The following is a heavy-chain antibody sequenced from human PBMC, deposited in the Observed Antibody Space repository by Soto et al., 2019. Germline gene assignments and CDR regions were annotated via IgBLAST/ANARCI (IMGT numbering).Heavy chain of an antibody. J-gene: IGHJ4*02. CDR2: IYYSGST. CDR1: GGSISSGGYY. V-gene: IGHV4-31*03. CDR3: ARDRRAYDSSGYYRYYFDY. D-gene: IGHD3-22*01. Sequence: SETLSLTCTVSGGSISSGGYYWSWIRHHPGKGLEWIGYIYYSGSTYYNPSLKSRVTISVDTSKNQFSLKLSSVTAADTAVYYCARDRRAYDSSGYYRYYFDYWGQGTLVTVSS.